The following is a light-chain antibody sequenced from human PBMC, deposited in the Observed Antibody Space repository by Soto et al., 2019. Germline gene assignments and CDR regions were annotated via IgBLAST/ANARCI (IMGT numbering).Light chain of an antibody. CDR2: SNI. CDR3: AGWDDSLNGWV. CDR1: SSNIGRNA. Sequence: QLVLTQPPSASGTPGQRVTISCAGSSSNIGRNAINWYQQLPGTAPKVLIFSNINRASGVPDRFSGSKSGTSASLAISGLQSEDEADYYCAGWDDSLNGWVFGGGTKLTVL. J-gene: IGLJ3*02. V-gene: IGLV1-44*01.